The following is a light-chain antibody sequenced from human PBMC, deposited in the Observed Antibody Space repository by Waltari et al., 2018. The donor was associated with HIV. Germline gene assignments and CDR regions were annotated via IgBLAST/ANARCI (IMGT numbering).Light chain of an antibody. V-gene: IGLV3-1*01. Sequence: SYAVTQPPSVSVSPGQTATISCPGYNLGERSVCWYQQKSGQSPLQLIYRDVKRRSGIPERFSGSNSGNTATLTISGTQGVDEADYFCQVCDGRIMMFGGGTKLTVL. J-gene: IGLJ3*02. CDR2: RDV. CDR3: QVCDGRIMM. CDR1: NLGERS.